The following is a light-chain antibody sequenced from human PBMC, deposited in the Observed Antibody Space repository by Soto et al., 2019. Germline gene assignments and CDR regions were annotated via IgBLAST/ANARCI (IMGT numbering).Light chain of an antibody. J-gene: IGLJ1*01. CDR1: SSDVGAYNY. CDR2: HVT. Sequence: SALTQPASVSGSLGQSITISCSGTSSDVGAYNYVSWYQQYPGKAPKLMIYHVTDRPSGVSNRFSGSKSGNTASLTFSWFQSEVEADYYCCSYTTSNTSVFGTGTNLTVL. V-gene: IGLV2-14*01. CDR3: CSYTTSNTSV.